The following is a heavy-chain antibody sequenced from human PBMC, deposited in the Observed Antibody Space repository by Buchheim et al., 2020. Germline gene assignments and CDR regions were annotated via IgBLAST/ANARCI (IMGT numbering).Heavy chain of an antibody. CDR3: AGPLVYAITDWYFDL. CDR1: GGSFSGYY. D-gene: IGHD2-8*01. J-gene: IGHJ2*01. V-gene: IGHV4-34*01. CDR2: INHSGST. Sequence: QVQLQQWGAGLLKPSETLSLTCAVYGGSFSGYYWSWIRQPPGKGLEWIGEINHSGSTNYNPSLKSRVTISVDTSTNQFSLKLSSVTAADTAVYYCAGPLVYAITDWYFDLWGRGTL.